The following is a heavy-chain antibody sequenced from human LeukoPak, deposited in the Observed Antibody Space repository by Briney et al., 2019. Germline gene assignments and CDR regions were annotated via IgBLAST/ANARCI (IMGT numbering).Heavy chain of an antibody. CDR1: GYTFTSYG. CDR2: ISTYNGNT. D-gene: IGHD3-22*01. V-gene: IGHV1-18*01. Sequence: ASVKVSCKASGYTFTSYGISWVRQAPGQGLEWMGWISTYNGNTNYAQKLQGRVTMTTDTSTSTAYMELRSLRSDDTAVYYCARAEDSSGTHYYYYGMDVWGRGTTVTVSS. J-gene: IGHJ6*02. CDR3: ARAEDSSGTHYYYYGMDV.